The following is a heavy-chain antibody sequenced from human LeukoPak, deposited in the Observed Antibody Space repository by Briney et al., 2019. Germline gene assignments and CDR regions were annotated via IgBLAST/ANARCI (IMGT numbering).Heavy chain of an antibody. CDR3: ARTAGCSSTSCYAWYYFDY. V-gene: IGHV1-69*05. D-gene: IGHD2-2*01. Sequence: SVKVSCKASGGTLSSYAISRVRQAPGQGLEWMGGIIPIFGTANYAQKFQGRVTITTDESTSTAYMALSSLRSEDTAVYYCARTAGCSSTSCYAWYYFDYWGQGTLVTVSS. J-gene: IGHJ4*02. CDR2: IIPIFGTA. CDR1: GGTLSSYA.